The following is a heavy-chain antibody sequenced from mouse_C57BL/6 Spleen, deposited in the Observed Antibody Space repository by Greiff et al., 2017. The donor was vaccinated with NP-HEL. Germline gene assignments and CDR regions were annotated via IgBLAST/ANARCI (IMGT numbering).Heavy chain of an antibody. CDR3: ARGGYYYGSSYDYFDY. D-gene: IGHD1-1*01. CDR1: GYTFTSYW. CDR2: IYPSDSEN. V-gene: IGHV1-61*01. J-gene: IGHJ2*01. Sequence: QVQLQQPGAELVRPGSSVKLSCKASGYTFTSYWMDWVKQRPGQGLEWIGNIYPSDSENHYNQKFKDKATLTVDKSSSTAYMQLSSLTSEDSAVYYCARGGYYYGSSYDYFDYWGQGTTLTVSS.